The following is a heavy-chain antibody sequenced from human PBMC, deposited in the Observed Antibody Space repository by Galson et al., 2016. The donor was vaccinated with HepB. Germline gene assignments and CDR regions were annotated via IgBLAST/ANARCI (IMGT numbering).Heavy chain of an antibody. Sequence: SLRLSCAASGFTLSGSAMHWVRQASGKGLEWVGRIRTKVNSYATTYAASVKGRFTISRDDSKNTAYLQMNILKTEDTAVYYCTSGSYYKGDYWGQGTLVTVSS. CDR3: TSGSYYKGDY. D-gene: IGHD1-26*01. CDR2: IRTKVNSYAT. V-gene: IGHV3-73*01. CDR1: GFTLSGSA. J-gene: IGHJ4*02.